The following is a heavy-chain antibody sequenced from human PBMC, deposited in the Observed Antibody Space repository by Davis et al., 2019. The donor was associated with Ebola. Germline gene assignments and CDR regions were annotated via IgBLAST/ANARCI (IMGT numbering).Heavy chain of an antibody. Sequence: GGSLRLSCAASGFTFSSYAMSWVRQAPGKGLKWVSAISGSGDTTYSADSVKGRFTISRDNPKNTLYMQMNSLRAEDTAVYYCAKDATPADGIYYHYYMDVWGNGTTVSVSS. CDR2: ISGSGDTT. J-gene: IGHJ6*03. V-gene: IGHV3-23*01. D-gene: IGHD2-15*01. CDR3: AKDATPADGIYYHYYMDV. CDR1: GFTFSSYA.